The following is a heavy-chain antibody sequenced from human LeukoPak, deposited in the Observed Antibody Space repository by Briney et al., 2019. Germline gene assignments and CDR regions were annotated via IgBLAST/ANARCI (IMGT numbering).Heavy chain of an antibody. Sequence: SETLSLTCTVSGGSISSSSYYWGWIRQPPGKGLEWIGSIYYSGSTYYNPSLKSRVTMSVDTSKNQFSLKLSSVTAADTAVYYCAREMEGEVRGQFDYWGQGTLVTVSS. D-gene: IGHD2-21*01. CDR1: GGSISSSSYY. J-gene: IGHJ4*02. CDR2: IYYSGST. V-gene: IGHV4-39*07. CDR3: AREMEGEVRGQFDY.